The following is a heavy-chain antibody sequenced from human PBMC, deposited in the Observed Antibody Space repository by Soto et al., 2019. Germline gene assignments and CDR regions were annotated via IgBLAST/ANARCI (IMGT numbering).Heavy chain of an antibody. Sequence: SETLSLTCTVSGGYISSYYWSWIRQPPGKGLEWIGYIYYSGTTDYNPSLKSRVTISVDPSKSQFSLKLSSVTAADTAVYYCARDFGYRTPLVYCGQGTLVTVSS. V-gene: IGHV4-59*01. J-gene: IGHJ4*02. CDR2: IYYSGTT. CDR3: ARDFGYRTPLVY. D-gene: IGHD6-25*01. CDR1: GGYISSYY.